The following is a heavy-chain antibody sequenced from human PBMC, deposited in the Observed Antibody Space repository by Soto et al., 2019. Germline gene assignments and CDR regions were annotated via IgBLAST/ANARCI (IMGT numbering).Heavy chain of an antibody. CDR1: GFIFSDYE. CDR2: ISSTGSTI. D-gene: IGHD5-12*01. CDR3: ARVYEPFKFFDS. V-gene: IGHV3-48*03. J-gene: IGHJ4*02. Sequence: EVLLVESGGGLAQPGGSLTLSCAASGFIFSDYEINWVRQAPGKGLECVSYISSTGSTIYYADSVKGRFTISRDNAKNSLYLQMNSLRAEDTALYYCARVYEPFKFFDSWGQGTLVTVSS.